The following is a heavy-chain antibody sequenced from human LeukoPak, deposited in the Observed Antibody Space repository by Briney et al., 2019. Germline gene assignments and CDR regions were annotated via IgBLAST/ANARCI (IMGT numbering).Heavy chain of an antibody. V-gene: IGHV3-23*01. J-gene: IGHJ6*02. D-gene: IGHD3-10*01. CDR3: AKAVYGSGSYYYYYGMDV. Sequence: GGSLRLSCAASGFTFSSYAVSWVRQAPGKGLDWVSAISGSGGSTYYADSVKGRFTISRDNSKNTLYLQMNSLRAEDTAVYYCAKAVYGSGSYYYYYGMDVWGQGTTVTVSS. CDR1: GFTFSSYA. CDR2: ISGSGGST.